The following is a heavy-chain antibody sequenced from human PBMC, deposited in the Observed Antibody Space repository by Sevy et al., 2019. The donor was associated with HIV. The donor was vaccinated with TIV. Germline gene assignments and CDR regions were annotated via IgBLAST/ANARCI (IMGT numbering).Heavy chain of an antibody. J-gene: IGHJ6*02. D-gene: IGHD6-19*01. CDR2: IFHNGNT. CDR3: ARDHGYSNGWFPYYYYYGMDV. V-gene: IGHV4-31*03. Sequence: SETLSLTSSVSGGSIRSDSYYWTWIRQHPGKGLEWIGYIFHNGNTYYNPSLKSRVSISVDTSKNQFSLMLRSVTAADTAVYYCARDHGYSNGWFPYYYYYGMDVWGQGTTVTVSS. CDR1: GGSIRSDSYY.